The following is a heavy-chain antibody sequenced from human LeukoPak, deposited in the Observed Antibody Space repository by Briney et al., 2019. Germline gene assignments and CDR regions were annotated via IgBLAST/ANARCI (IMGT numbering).Heavy chain of an antibody. V-gene: IGHV3-21*01. CDR1: GFTFSSYN. D-gene: IGHD5-12*01. CDR2: FTAYSGASI. Sequence: GGSLRLSCTASGFTFSSYNMNWVRQAPGKGLEWVSSFTAYSGASIYYADSVRGRFTISRDDAKNLLYLQINSLRAEDTAVYYCARGTYSGYDSSFDYWGQGTLVTVSS. CDR3: ARGTYSGYDSSFDY. J-gene: IGHJ4*02.